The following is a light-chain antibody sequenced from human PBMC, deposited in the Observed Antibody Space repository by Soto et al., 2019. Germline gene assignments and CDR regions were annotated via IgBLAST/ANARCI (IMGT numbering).Light chain of an antibody. CDR1: SSNIGAGYG. CDR2: GDS. J-gene: IGLJ2*01. V-gene: IGLV1-40*01. Sequence: QSVLTQPPSVSGAPGQRGTISCTGSSSNIGAGYGVHWYIQLPGTAPKLLVYGDSNRPSGVPDRFSGSKSDTSASLAITGLQAEDEADYYCQSYDSSLSGVIFGGGTKVTVL. CDR3: QSYDSSLSGVI.